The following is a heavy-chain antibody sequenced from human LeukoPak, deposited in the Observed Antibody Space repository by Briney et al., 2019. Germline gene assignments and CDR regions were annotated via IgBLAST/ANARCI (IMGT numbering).Heavy chain of an antibody. V-gene: IGHV3-7*01. CDR1: GFTFSVFW. Sequence: GGSLRLSCAASGFTFSVFWMSWVRQAPGKGLEWVANIKQDGSEKYYVDSVKGRFTISRDNDNNSMYLQINSLRAEDTAVYYCARYHGGYFAYWRQGTLVTVSS. CDR2: IKQDGSEK. D-gene: IGHD2-15*01. CDR3: ARYHGGYFAY. J-gene: IGHJ4*02.